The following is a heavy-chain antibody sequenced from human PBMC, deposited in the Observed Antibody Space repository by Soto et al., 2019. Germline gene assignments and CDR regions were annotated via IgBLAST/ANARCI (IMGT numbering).Heavy chain of an antibody. CDR3: ARGTSFYYGMDV. V-gene: IGHV3-11*01. Sequence: QVQLVESGGGLVKPGGSLRLSCAASGFTFSNYYMTWIRQAPGKGLVWVSYISSSGTTIYSADSVKGRFTISRDNAKNSLYLQMHSLRAEDAAVYYCARGTSFYYGMDVWGQGTTVTVSS. J-gene: IGHJ6*02. CDR2: ISSSGTTI. CDR1: GFTFSNYY. D-gene: IGHD3-16*01.